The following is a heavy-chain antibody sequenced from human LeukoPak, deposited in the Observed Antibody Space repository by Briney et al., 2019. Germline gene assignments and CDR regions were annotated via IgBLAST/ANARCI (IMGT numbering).Heavy chain of an antibody. V-gene: IGHV3-9*01. Sequence: PGGSLRLSCAASGFTFDDYAMLWVRQAPGKGLEWVSGISWNSGSIGYADSVKGRFTISRDNAKNSLYLQMNSLRAADTALYYCAKDLYYYDSRGYFDYWGQGTLVTVSS. J-gene: IGHJ4*02. CDR1: GFTFDDYA. D-gene: IGHD3-22*01. CDR3: AKDLYYYDSRGYFDY. CDR2: ISWNSGSI.